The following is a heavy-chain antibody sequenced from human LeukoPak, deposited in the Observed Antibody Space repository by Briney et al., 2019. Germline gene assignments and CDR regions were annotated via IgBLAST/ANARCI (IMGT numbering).Heavy chain of an antibody. CDR3: ARGPPGGGQYDY. J-gene: IGHJ4*02. D-gene: IGHD1-26*01. V-gene: IGHV3-13*04. CDR1: GCTFSSYD. Sequence: GGSLRHSCAASGCTFSSYDMHWVRRATGKGLEWVSATGTAGDAYYPASVRGRFTISRENAKNSLYLQMNSLRAGDTAVYYCARGPPGGGQYDYWGQGTLVTVSS. CDR2: TGTAGDA.